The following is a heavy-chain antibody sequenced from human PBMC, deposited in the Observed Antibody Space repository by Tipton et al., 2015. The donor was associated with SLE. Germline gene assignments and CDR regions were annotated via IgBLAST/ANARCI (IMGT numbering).Heavy chain of an antibody. Sequence: LRLSCAASGFTFDDYGMHWVRQPPGKGLEWIGYISYSGSTFYNPSLKSRFTISLDTSKSQFSLRLSSVTAADTAVYYCARRVYFGAGSYDSWGQGTLVTVSS. CDR2: ISYSGST. CDR1: GFTFDDYG. V-gene: IGHV4-59*08. D-gene: IGHD3-10*01. J-gene: IGHJ4*02. CDR3: ARRVYFGAGSYDS.